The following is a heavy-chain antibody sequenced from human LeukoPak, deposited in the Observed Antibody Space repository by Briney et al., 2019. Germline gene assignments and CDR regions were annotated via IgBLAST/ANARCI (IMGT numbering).Heavy chain of an antibody. CDR3: TRERRGSYFAFES. CDR2: VTSNGGST. V-gene: IGHV3-11*01. D-gene: IGHD3-16*01. CDR1: GFSVSDYY. Sequence: GGSLRLSCAASGFSVSDYYMSWIRQSPGKGPEWISYVTSNGGSTKYADSVKGRFTISRDKAKNSVALQMNALRAEDTAVYYCTRERRGSYFAFESWGQGTLVTVSS. J-gene: IGHJ4*02.